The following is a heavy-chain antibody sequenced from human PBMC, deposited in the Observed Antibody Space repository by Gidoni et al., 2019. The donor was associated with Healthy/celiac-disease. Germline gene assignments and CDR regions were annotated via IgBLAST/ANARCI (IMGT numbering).Heavy chain of an antibody. V-gene: IGHV4-39*01. CDR3: ARSSGWYVHYFDY. CDR2: IYYSGST. CDR1: GGSLSSSSYY. D-gene: IGHD6-19*01. J-gene: IGHJ4*02. Sequence: QLQLQESGPGLVKPSETLSLTCTVSGGSLSSSSYYWGWIRQPPGKGLEWVGSIYYSGSTYYNPSLKSRVTISVDTSKNQFSLKLSSVTAADTAVYYCARSSGWYVHYFDYWGQGTLVTVSS.